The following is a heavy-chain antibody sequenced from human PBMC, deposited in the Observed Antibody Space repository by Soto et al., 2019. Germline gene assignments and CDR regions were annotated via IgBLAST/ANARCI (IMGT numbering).Heavy chain of an antibody. J-gene: IGHJ4*02. D-gene: IGHD3-22*01. CDR3: ARASGIGVGTTSY. Sequence: SETLSLTCSVSGGSISSGACCWCWIRQPPGKGLEWIGYINYSGMHYSPSLKSRVTMSLDTSKNQVSLKLNSVTAADTAVYYCARASGIGVGTTSYWGQGTLVTVSS. V-gene: IGHV4-31*03. CDR1: GGSISSGACC. CDR2: INYSGM.